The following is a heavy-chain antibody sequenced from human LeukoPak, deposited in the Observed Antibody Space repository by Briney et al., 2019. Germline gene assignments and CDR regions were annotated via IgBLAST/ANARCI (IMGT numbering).Heavy chain of an antibody. CDR3: ARGYYDILTGSGNWFDP. J-gene: IGHJ5*02. Sequence: SETLSLTCTVSGGSISSGGYYWSWIRQHPGKGLEWIGYIYYSGSTYYNPSLKSRVTISVDTSKNQFSLKLSSVTAADTAVYYCARGYYDILTGSGNWFDPWGQGTLVTASS. CDR2: IYYSGST. V-gene: IGHV4-31*03. D-gene: IGHD3-9*01. CDR1: GGSISSGGYY.